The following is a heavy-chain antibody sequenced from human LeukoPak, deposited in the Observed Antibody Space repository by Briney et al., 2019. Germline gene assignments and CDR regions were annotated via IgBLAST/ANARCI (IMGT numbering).Heavy chain of an antibody. CDR3: ARDPESDESSGYYYPENPFADY. CDR2: IIPIFGTA. Sequence: SVKVSCKASGGTFSSYAISWVRQAPGQGLEWMGGIIPIFGTANYAQKFQGRVTITTDESTSTAYMELSSLRSEDTAVYYCARDPESDESSGYYYPENPFADYWGQGTLVTVSS. J-gene: IGHJ4*02. D-gene: IGHD3-22*01. V-gene: IGHV1-69*05. CDR1: GGTFSSYA.